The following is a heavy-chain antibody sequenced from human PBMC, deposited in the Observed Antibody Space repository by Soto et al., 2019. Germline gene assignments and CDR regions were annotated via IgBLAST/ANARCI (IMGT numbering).Heavy chain of an antibody. Sequence: GGSLRLSCVASGFTFSNYGIHWVRQAPGKGLEWVAVARDDADSIYYADSVKGRFSISRDSSRNTVFLQMSSLRAEDTAVYYCARPYSSNSNWFDPWGQGTLVTVSS. D-gene: IGHD6-19*01. V-gene: IGHV3-33*01. CDR3: ARPYSSNSNWFDP. J-gene: IGHJ5*02. CDR2: ARDDADSI. CDR1: GFTFSNYG.